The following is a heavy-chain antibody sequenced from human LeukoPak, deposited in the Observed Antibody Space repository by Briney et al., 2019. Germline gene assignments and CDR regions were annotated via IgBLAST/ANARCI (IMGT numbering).Heavy chain of an antibody. CDR3: ARVRPPREAAAGIGY. CDR2: INPNSGGT. CDR1: GYTFTGYY. V-gene: IGHV1-2*02. J-gene: IGHJ4*02. D-gene: IGHD6-13*01. Sequence: ASVKVSCEASGYTFTGYYMHWVRQAPGQGLEWMGWINPNSGGTNYAQKFQGRVTMTRDTSISTAYMELSRLRSDDTAVYYCARVRPPREAAAGIGYWGQGTLVTVSS.